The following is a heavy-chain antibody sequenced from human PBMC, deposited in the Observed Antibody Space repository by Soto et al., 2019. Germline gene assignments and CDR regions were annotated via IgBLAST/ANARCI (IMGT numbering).Heavy chain of an antibody. V-gene: IGHV3-48*02. CDR1: GFTFSGYS. CDR2: ISSGSKTI. J-gene: IGHJ4*02. CDR3: AREDILGVRSFDY. Sequence: PGGSLRLSCAASGFTFSGYSVNWVRQAPGKGLEWVSYISSGSKTIYYAESVKGRFTVSRDNARNSQYLQMNSLRDEDTAVYYCAREDILGVRSFDYWGKGTLATVS. D-gene: IGHD3-9*01.